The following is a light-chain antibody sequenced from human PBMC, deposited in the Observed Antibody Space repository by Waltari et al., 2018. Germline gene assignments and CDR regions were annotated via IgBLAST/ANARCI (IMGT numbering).Light chain of an antibody. CDR1: SSDVGGYNY. CDR2: DVS. CDR3: CSYAGAYTFV. J-gene: IGLJ1*01. V-gene: IGLV2-11*01. Sequence: QSALTQPRSVSGSPGQSVTISCTGTSSDVGGYNYVSWYQQDPGKAPRVVIYDVSKRPSGVPDRFSGSKSGNTASLTISGLQAEDEADYYCCSYAGAYTFVFGTGTKVTVL.